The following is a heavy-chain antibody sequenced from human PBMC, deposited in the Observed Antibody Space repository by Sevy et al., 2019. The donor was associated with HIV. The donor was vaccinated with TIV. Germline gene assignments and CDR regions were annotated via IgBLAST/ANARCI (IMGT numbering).Heavy chain of an antibody. CDR1: GYTFTGYY. D-gene: IGHD2-8*01. Sequence: ASVKVSCKASGYTFTGYYMHWVRRAPGQGLEWVGWINPNSGGTNYAQKFQGRVTMTRDTSINIAYMELSSLRPDDTAIYYCTNTGNGFDYWGQGTLVTVSS. V-gene: IGHV1-2*02. J-gene: IGHJ4*02. CDR3: TNTGNGFDY. CDR2: INPNSGGT.